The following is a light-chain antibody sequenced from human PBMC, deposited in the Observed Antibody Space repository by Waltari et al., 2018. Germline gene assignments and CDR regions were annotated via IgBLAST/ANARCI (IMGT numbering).Light chain of an antibody. V-gene: IGLV2-14*01. CDR2: EVS. CDR3: SSYTSNSRV. CDR1: SSDICGYNY. Sequence: QSALTQPASVSGSPGQSITISCTGTSSDICGYNYVSWYQHHPGKAPKLIIYEVSNRPSGVSKRFSGSKSGNTASLTISGLQAEDEADYYCSSYTSNSRVFGAGTKLTVL. J-gene: IGLJ3*02.